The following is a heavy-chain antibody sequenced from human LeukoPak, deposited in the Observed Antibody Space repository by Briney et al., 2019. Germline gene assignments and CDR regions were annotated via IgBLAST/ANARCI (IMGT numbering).Heavy chain of an antibody. V-gene: IGHV4-30-4*01. Sequence: PSETLSLTCTVSGGSISSGDYYWSWIRQPPGKGLEWIGYIYYSGSTYYNPSLKSRVTVSVDTSKNQFSLKLSSVTAADTAVYYCARESGYSYGLDYWGQGTLVTVSS. CDR1: GGSISSGDYY. CDR2: IYYSGST. CDR3: ARESGYSYGLDY. J-gene: IGHJ4*02. D-gene: IGHD5-18*01.